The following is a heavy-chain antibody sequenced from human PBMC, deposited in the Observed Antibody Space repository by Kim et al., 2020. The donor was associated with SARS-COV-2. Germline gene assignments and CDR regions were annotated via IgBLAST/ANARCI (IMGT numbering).Heavy chain of an antibody. J-gene: IGHJ4*02. Sequence: GVSLRLSCAASGFTFSSYGMHWVRQAPGKGLEWVAVIWYDGSNKYYADSVKGRFTISRDNSKNTLYLQMNSLRAEDTAVYYCARDRGSGWYGYFDYWGQGTLVTVSS. CDR1: GFTFSSYG. CDR3: ARDRGSGWYGYFDY. CDR2: IWYDGSNK. D-gene: IGHD6-19*01. V-gene: IGHV3-33*01.